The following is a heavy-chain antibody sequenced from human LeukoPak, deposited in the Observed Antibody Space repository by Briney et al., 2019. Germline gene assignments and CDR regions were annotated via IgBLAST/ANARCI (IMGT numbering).Heavy chain of an antibody. CDR3: AREMYYDSSGSLGDAFDI. D-gene: IGHD3-22*01. CDR2: IYHSGST. J-gene: IGHJ3*02. CDR1: GYSISSGYY. Sequence: SETLSLTCAVSGYSISSGYYWGWIRQPPGKGLEWIGSIYHSGSTYYNPSLMSRVTISVDTSKNQFSLKLSYVTAADTAVYYCAREMYYDSSGSLGDAFDIWGQGTMVTVSS. V-gene: IGHV4-38-2*01.